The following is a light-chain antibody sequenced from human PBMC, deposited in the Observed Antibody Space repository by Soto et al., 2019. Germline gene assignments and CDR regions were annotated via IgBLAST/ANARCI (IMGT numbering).Light chain of an antibody. V-gene: IGKV3-20*01. CDR2: RAS. CDR3: QQYGSSPRT. Sequence: EIVLTQSPGSLSWSPGESAALPCRASQSVRDDYFAWYQQRPGQAPRLLMSRASRRAAGIPDRFTGSGSGTDFTLTISRVEPEDLAVYFCQQYGSSPRTFGQGTKLEI. CDR1: QSVRDDY. J-gene: IGKJ2*01.